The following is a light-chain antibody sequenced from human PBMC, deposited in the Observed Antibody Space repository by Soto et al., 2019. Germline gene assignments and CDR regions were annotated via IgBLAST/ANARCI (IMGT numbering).Light chain of an antibody. CDR2: TTN. J-gene: IGLJ1*01. V-gene: IGLV1-44*01. Sequence: QSVLTQPPSASGTPGQRVSISCSGSGSNIGRNTVNWYQQVPGTAPKLLIYTTNERPSGVPDRFSGSKSGTSASLAISGLQSEDEADYYRAAWDDSLNGYVFRTGTKVTVL. CDR1: GSNIGRNT. CDR3: AAWDDSLNGYV.